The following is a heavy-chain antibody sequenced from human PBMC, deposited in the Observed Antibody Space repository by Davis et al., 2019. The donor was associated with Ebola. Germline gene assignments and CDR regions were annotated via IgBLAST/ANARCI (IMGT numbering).Heavy chain of an antibody. D-gene: IGHD5-12*01. CDR1: GFTFSSYA. CDR3: ARENSGYDTGWFDP. V-gene: IGHV3-48*04. J-gene: IGHJ5*02. CDR2: ISSSGSTI. Sequence: GESLKISCAASGFTFSSYAMSWVRQAPGKGLEWVSYISSSGSTIYYADSVKGRFTISRDNAKNSLYLQMNSLRAEDTAVYYCARENSGYDTGWFDPWGQGTLVTVSS.